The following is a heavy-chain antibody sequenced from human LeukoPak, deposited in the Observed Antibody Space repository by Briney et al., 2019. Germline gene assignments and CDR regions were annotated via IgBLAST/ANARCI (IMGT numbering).Heavy chain of an antibody. Sequence: GRSLRLSCAAAGFTFSSYATHWVRQAPGKGLEWVAVISYDGSNKYYADSVRGRFTISRDNSKNTLYLQMNTLRAEDTAVYYCARTLNQYYYDSSGYRAWGQGTLVTVSS. J-gene: IGHJ5*02. CDR3: ARTLNQYYYDSSGYRA. D-gene: IGHD3-22*01. CDR2: ISYDGSNK. V-gene: IGHV3-30-3*01. CDR1: GFTFSSYA.